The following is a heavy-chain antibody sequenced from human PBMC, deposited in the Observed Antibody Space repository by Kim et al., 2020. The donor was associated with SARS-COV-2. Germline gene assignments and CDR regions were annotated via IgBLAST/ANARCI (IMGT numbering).Heavy chain of an antibody. Sequence: ADSVKGRFTISRDNAKNSLLLQKNSLRAEDTAVYYCARDRIATSGKDAFDIWGQGTMVTVSS. V-gene: IGHV3-48*03. CDR3: ARDRIATSGKDAFDI. J-gene: IGHJ3*02. D-gene: IGHD6-13*01.